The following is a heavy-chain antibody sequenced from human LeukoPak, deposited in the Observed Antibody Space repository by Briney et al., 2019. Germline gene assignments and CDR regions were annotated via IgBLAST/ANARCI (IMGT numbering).Heavy chain of an antibody. V-gene: IGHV3-23*01. D-gene: IGHD6-19*01. J-gene: IGHJ4*02. CDR3: ATRPVPATKYYFDY. CDR1: GFTLSNFV. CDR2: ISARGAAT. Sequence: GGSLRLSCVVSGFTLSNFVMSWVRQAPGKGLQWVSSISARGAATYYADSVKGRFATSRDTSKNTLYLQMNSLTAEDTAVYYCATRPVPATKYYFDYWGQGTLVSVSS.